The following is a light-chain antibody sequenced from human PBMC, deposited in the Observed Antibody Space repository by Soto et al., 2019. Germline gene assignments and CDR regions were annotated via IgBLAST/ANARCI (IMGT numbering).Light chain of an antibody. CDR2: GAS. CDR3: QQYGSSPPYT. Sequence: EIVLTQSPGTLSLSPGEGDTLSCRASQSVSSNYLAWYQQKPGQAPRLLIFGASNRASDIPDRFSGSGSGTDFTLTISRLEPEDLAVYYCQQYGSSPPYTFGQGTKVDIK. CDR1: QSVSSNY. J-gene: IGKJ2*01. V-gene: IGKV3-20*01.